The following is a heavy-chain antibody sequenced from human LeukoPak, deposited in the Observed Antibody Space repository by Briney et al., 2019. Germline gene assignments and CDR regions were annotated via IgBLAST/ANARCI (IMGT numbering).Heavy chain of an antibody. D-gene: IGHD6-19*01. V-gene: IGHV3-23*01. Sequence: GGSLRLSCEASGFAFGSYAMYWVRQAPGKGLEWVAGIFGSGGSPHYTDSVKGRFTISRDNAKNTVYLQINSLRAEDTAVYYCGKTTAGYSSGQKPAWPVDYWGQGTLVTVSS. CDR3: GKTTAGYSSGQKPAWPVDY. CDR2: IFGSGGSP. CDR1: GFAFGSYA. J-gene: IGHJ4*02.